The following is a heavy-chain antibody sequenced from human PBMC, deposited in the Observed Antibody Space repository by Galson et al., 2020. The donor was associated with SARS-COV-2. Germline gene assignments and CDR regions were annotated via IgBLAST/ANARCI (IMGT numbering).Heavy chain of an antibody. CDR1: AYSISSGSY. V-gene: IGHV4-38-2*02. CDR3: ARVGSFYGSWNSRGWFDP. CDR2: LHHSGST. Sequence: ASETLSLTCTVSAYSISSGSYWGWIRQPPGKGLERIGSLHHSGSTYYNPSLKSRVTISVDTSKNQFSLKLSSVTAAATAVYYCARVGSFYGSWNSRGWFDPWGQGTLVAVSS. J-gene: IGHJ5*02. D-gene: IGHD3-10*01.